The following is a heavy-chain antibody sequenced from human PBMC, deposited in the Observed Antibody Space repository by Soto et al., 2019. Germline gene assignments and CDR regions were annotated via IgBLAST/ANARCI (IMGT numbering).Heavy chain of an antibody. J-gene: IGHJ4*02. CDR2: ISYDGSNK. Sequence: QVQLVESGGGVVQPGRSLRLSCAASGFTFSSYGMHWVRQAPGKGLEWVAVISYDGSNKYYADSVKGRFTISRDNSKNTLYLQMNSLRAEDTAVYYCEKGNSNRPHWGQGTLVTVSS. CDR3: EKGNSNRPH. D-gene: IGHD4-4*01. V-gene: IGHV3-30*18. CDR1: GFTFSSYG.